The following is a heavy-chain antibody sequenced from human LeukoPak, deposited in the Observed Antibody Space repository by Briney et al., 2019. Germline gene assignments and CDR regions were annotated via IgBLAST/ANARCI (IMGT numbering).Heavy chain of an antibody. CDR1: GFTFSSYD. V-gene: IGHV3-13*01. CDR3: ARSFHCSGGRCYLDFLL. Sequence: GGSLTLSCAASGFTFSSYDMHWVRHATGKAREWVAAIGTEGDTYYPDSVKGRFTISRENGKNSLFLQIDSLRAGDSAVYYCARSFHCSGGRCYLDFLLWGQGTLVTDSS. CDR2: IGTEGDT. J-gene: IGHJ1*01. D-gene: IGHD2-15*01.